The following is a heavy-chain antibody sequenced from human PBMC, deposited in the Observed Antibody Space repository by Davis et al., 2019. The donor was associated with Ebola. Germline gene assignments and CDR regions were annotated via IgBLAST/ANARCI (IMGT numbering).Heavy chain of an antibody. V-gene: IGHV4-39*01. CDR1: GGSISSSSYY. CDR2: IYYSGST. Sequence: MPSETLSLTCPVSGGSISSSSYYWGWIRQPPGKGLEWIGSIYYSGSTYYNPSLKSRVTISVDTSKNQFSLKLSSVTAADTAVYYCASSIDYGGNVFYYYYYGMDVWGQGTTVTVSS. J-gene: IGHJ6*02. D-gene: IGHD4-23*01. CDR3: ASSIDYGGNVFYYYYYGMDV.